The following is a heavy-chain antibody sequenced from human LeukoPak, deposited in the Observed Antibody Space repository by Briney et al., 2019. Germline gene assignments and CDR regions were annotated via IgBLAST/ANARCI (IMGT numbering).Heavy chain of an antibody. CDR2: ISSSSSYI. V-gene: IGHV3-21*01. CDR1: GFTFSSYS. J-gene: IGHJ4*02. D-gene: IGHD4-17*01. CDR3: ARDMTTVTTLDY. Sequence: PGGSLRLSCAASGFTFSSYSMNWVRQAPGKGLEWVSSISSSSSYIYYADSVKGRFTISRDNAKNSLYLQMNSLRAEDTAVYYCARDMTTVTTLDYWPQGTLVTVSS.